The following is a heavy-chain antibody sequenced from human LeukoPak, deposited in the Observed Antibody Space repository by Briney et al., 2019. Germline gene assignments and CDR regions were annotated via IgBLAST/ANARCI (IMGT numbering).Heavy chain of an antibody. CDR1: GYTLTELS. J-gene: IGHJ5*02. CDR2: FDTEDGET. Sequence: ATVKVSCKVSGYTLTELSMHWVRQAPGKGLEWMGGFDTEDGETIYAQKFQGRVTMTEDTSTDTAYMELSSLRSEDTAVYYCATWFGEGNWFDPWGQGTLVTVSS. D-gene: IGHD3-10*01. CDR3: ATWFGEGNWFDP. V-gene: IGHV1-24*01.